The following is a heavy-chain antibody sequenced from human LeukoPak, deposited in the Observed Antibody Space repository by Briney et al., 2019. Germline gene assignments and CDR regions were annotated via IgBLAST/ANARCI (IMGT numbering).Heavy chain of an antibody. CDR3: ARGGRYDILSPSDY. D-gene: IGHD3-9*01. CDR1: GFTFSSYA. CDR2: ISSNGGST. J-gene: IGHJ4*02. Sequence: QTGGSLRLSCAASGFTFSSYAMHWVRQAPGKGLEYVSAISSNGGSTYYANSVKGRFTISRDNSKNTLYLQMGSLRAEDMAVYYCARGGRYDILSPSDYWGQGTLVTVSS. V-gene: IGHV3-64*01.